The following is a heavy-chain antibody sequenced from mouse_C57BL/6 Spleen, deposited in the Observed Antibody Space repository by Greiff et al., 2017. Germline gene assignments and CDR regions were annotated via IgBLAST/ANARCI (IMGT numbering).Heavy chain of an antibody. Sequence: VQLQQPGAELVKPGASVKLSCKASGYTFTSYWMHWVKQRPGQGLEWIGMIHPNSGSTNYNEKFKSKATLTVDKSSSTAYMQLSSLTSEDSAVYYCARDGGLPYYFDYWGQGTTLTVSS. CDR2: IHPNSGST. D-gene: IGHD2-4*01. CDR1: GYTFTSYW. CDR3: ARDGGLPYYFDY. V-gene: IGHV1-64*01. J-gene: IGHJ2*01.